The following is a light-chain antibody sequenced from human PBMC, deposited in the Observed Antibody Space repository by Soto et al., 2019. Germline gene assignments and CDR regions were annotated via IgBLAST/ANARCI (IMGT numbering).Light chain of an antibody. J-gene: IGLJ1*01. CDR2: DVD. V-gene: IGLV2-11*01. CDR1: SSDGGGYNY. CDR3: CSNAGSYPFV. Sequence: QSALTQPRSVSGSPGQSVTISCTGTSSDGGGYNYVSWYQHHTGKAPKLMIYDVDKRPSGVPGRFSGSKSGNTASLTISGIQAEDEADYYCCSNAGSYPFVFGTGTKVTVL.